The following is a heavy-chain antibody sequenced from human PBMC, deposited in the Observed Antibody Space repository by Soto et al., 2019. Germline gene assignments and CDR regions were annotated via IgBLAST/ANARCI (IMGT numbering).Heavy chain of an antibody. CDR1: GGSISSYY. Sequence: SETLSLTCTVSGGSISSYYWSWIRQPPGKGLEWIGYIYYSGSTNYNPSLKSRVTISVDTSKNQFSLKLSSVTAADTAVYYCARGVGRGWSYYDSSGYPDCWGQGTLVTVSS. V-gene: IGHV4-59*01. CDR3: ARGVGRGWSYYDSSGYPDC. J-gene: IGHJ4*02. CDR2: IYYSGST. D-gene: IGHD3-22*01.